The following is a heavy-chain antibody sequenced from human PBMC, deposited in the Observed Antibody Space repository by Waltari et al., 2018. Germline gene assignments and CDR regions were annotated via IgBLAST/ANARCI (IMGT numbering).Heavy chain of an antibody. CDR1: GYSISGGAF. J-gene: IGHJ4*02. V-gene: IGHV4-38-2*01. CDR3: ARRGRLSSYFFDY. Sequence: QLHLQESGPGLLKPSETLSLTCAVSGYSISGGAFWGWSRQPPGKGLEWIGSIYPGGDTYFNPSLKSRVTISVDKSKNQYSLNLRSMTAADTAVYYCARRGRLSSYFFDYWGQGTLVTVSS. CDR2: IYPGGDT. D-gene: IGHD2-15*01.